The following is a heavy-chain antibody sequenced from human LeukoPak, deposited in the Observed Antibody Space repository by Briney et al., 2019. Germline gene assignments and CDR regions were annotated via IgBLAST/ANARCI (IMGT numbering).Heavy chain of an antibody. V-gene: IGHV3-7*01. D-gene: IGHD1-26*01. Sequence: GGSLRPSCAASGFSLSTYWMSWVRQAPGKGLEWVANIKEDGSEKYYVDSVKGRFTISRDNAKNSLYLQMNSLRAEDTAVYYCARDLDPIVGAPGAFDIWGQGTMVTVPS. CDR2: IKEDGSEK. CDR1: GFSLSTYW. CDR3: ARDLDPIVGAPGAFDI. J-gene: IGHJ3*02.